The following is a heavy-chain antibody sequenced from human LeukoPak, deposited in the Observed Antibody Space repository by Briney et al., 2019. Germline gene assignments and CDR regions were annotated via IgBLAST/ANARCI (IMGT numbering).Heavy chain of an antibody. D-gene: IGHD4-23*01. CDR2: INHSGST. CDR3: AGAPRVYGGRYFDY. Sequence: SETLSLTCAVYGGSFSGYYWSWIRQPPGKGLEWIGEINHSGSTNYNPSLKSRVTISVDTSKNQFSLKLSSVTAADTAVYYCAGAPRVYGGRYFDYWGQGTLVTVSS. V-gene: IGHV4-34*01. J-gene: IGHJ4*02. CDR1: GGSFSGYY.